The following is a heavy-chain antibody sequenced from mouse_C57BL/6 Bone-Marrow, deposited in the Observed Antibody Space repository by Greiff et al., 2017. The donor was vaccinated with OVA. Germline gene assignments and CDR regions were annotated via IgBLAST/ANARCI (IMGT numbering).Heavy chain of an antibody. CDR2: IDPENGDT. Sequence: VQLQQSGAELVRPGASVKLSCTASGFNIKDDYMHWVKQRPEQGLEWIGWIDPENGDTEYASKFQGKATITADTSSNTAYLQLNSLTSEDTAVYYCTTGGLYYGNPFCYWGQGTTLTVSS. CDR3: TTGGLYYGNPFCY. J-gene: IGHJ2*01. D-gene: IGHD2-1*01. CDR1: GFNIKDDY. V-gene: IGHV14-4*01.